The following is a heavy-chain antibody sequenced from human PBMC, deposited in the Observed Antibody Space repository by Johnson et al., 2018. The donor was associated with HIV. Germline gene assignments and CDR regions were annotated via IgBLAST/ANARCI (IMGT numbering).Heavy chain of an antibody. V-gene: IGHV3-30-3*01. CDR1: GFTFSSYA. Sequence: QVLLVESGGGVVQPGRSLRLSCAASGFTFSSYAMYWVRQAPGKGLEWVAVISYDGSNKYYADSLKGRFTISRDNSKNTLYLQMNSLKTEDTAVYYCVCLRVSLSAFDIWGQGTMVTVSS. CDR2: ISYDGSNK. D-gene: IGHD2-21*01. J-gene: IGHJ3*02. CDR3: VCLRVSLSAFDI.